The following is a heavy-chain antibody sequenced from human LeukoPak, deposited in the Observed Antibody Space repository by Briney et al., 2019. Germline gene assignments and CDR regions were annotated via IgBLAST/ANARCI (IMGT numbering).Heavy chain of an antibody. D-gene: IGHD4-17*01. CDR2: ISVYSGDT. Sequence: ASVKVSCKASGYNFTNYGISWVRQAPGQGLEWMGWISVYSGDTNYAHKLQGRLTLTTDTSPATAYLELRSLISDDTAVYYCARAPSFGDYGGDYWGQGTLVTVSS. CDR3: ARAPSFGDYGGDY. J-gene: IGHJ4*02. V-gene: IGHV1-18*01. CDR1: GYNFTNYG.